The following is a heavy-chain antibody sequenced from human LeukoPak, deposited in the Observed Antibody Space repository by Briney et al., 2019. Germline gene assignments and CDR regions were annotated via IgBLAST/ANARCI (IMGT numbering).Heavy chain of an antibody. V-gene: IGHV3-23*01. CDR2: ISGSGGST. J-gene: IGHJ3*02. D-gene: IGHD3-10*01. CDR1: GVTFSSYG. Sequence: PAGTLTLSCAASGVTFSSYGMSWVRQAPGKGLEWVSGISGSGGSTYYAASVKGRFTISRDNSKNTLYLLMTSLRAEATAVYYCAKGYGSGRKEWDAFDIWGQGTMVTVSS. CDR3: AKGYGSGRKEWDAFDI.